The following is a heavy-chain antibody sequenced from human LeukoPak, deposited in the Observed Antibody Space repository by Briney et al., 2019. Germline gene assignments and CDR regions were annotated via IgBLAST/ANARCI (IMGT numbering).Heavy chain of an antibody. J-gene: IGHJ4*02. CDR1: GFTVSNNY. CDR3: ARDFECSGGSCYSAY. D-gene: IGHD2-15*01. Sequence: PGGSLRLSCAASGFTVSNNYMSWVRQAPGKGLERVSVIYSGNSKYYADSVKGRFTISRDNSKNTVYLQMNSLRVEDTAVYYWARDFECSGGSCYSAYWGQGTLVTVSS. CDR2: IYSGNSK. V-gene: IGHV3-53*01.